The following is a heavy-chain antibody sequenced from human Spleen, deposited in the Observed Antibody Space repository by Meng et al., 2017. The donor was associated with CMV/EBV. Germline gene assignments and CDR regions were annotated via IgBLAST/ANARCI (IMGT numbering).Heavy chain of an antibody. V-gene: IGHV3-7*01. CDR3: ARDDFWTGHPYSYYTMDV. CDR1: GFTFSGYW. J-gene: IGHJ6*02. Sequence: GESLKISCAASGFTFSGYWMSWVRQAPGKGLEWVANIKEDGSEKFYVDSVNGRFTITRDNANNSLYLRMNSLRAEDTAVYYCARDDFWTGHPYSYYTMDVWGHGTTVTVSS. D-gene: IGHD3/OR15-3a*01. CDR2: IKEDGSEK.